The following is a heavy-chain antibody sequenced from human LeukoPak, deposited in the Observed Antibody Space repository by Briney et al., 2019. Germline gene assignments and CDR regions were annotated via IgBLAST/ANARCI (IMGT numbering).Heavy chain of an antibody. D-gene: IGHD3-10*01. CDR3: AHSRGLLWFGESLRPFDY. CDR1: GFSLSSSGVG. Sequence: SGPTLVNPTQTLTLTCTFSGFSLSSSGVGVGWIRQPPGKALEWLGLIYWDDDKRYSPSLKSRVTITKDTSKNQVVLTMTNMGPVDTATYYCAHSRGLLWFGESLRPFDYWGQGTLVTVSS. V-gene: IGHV2-5*02. CDR2: IYWDDDK. J-gene: IGHJ4*02.